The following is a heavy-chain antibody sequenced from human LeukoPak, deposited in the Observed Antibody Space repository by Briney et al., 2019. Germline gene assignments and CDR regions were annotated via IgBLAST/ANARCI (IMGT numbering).Heavy chain of an antibody. Sequence: GSLRLSCATSGFTFSKYWMSRVRQAPGKGLEWVANIKQDGSEKYYVDSVKGRFTISRDNAKNSLYLQMNSLRAEDTAVYYCARGNVVFDYWGQGTLVTVSS. D-gene: IGHD2-15*01. CDR2: IKQDGSEK. CDR3: ARGNVVFDY. J-gene: IGHJ4*02. CDR1: GFTFSKYW. V-gene: IGHV3-7*03.